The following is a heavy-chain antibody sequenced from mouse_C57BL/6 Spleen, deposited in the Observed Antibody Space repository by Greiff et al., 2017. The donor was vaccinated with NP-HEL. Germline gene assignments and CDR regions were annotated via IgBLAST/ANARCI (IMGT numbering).Heavy chain of an antibody. CDR2: IHPNSGST. J-gene: IGHJ2*01. D-gene: IGHD2-4*01. Sequence: QVQLQQSGAELVKPGASVKLSCKASGYTFTSYWMHWVKQRPGQGLEWIGMIHPNSGSTNYNEKFKSKATLTVDKSSSTAYMQLSSLTSEDSAVYYCASHYDYDVNLDYWGQGTTRTVSS. CDR3: ASHYDYDVNLDY. CDR1: GYTFTSYW. V-gene: IGHV1-64*01.